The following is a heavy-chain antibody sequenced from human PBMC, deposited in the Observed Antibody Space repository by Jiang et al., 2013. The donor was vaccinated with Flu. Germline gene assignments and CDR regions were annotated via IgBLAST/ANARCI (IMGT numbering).Heavy chain of an antibody. J-gene: IGHJ4*02. V-gene: IGHV3-30*03. D-gene: IGHD3-9*01. CDR3: ARDTGYSTLDY. CDR1: GFAFRSFG. CDR2: ISYDGGDK. Sequence: VQLVESGGGVVQPGRSLRLSCAASGFAFRSFGMHWVRQAPGKGLEWVAFISYDGGDKYYADSVKGRFTTSRDNTKKMLYLQIDSLRAEDTAVYYCARDTGYSTLDYWGQGTLVTVSS.